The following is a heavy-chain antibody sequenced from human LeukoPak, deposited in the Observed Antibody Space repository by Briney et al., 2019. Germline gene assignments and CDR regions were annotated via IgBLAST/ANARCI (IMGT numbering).Heavy chain of an antibody. D-gene: IGHD6-19*01. CDR3: AREHHSSGGNYYYYYMDV. V-gene: IGHV4-38-2*02. CDR2: IYHSGST. CDR1: GYSISSGYY. Sequence: SETLSLTCTVSGYSISSGYYWGWIRQPPGKGLEWIGSIYHSGSTYYNPSLKSRVTISVDTSKNQFSLKLSSVTAADTAVYYCAREHHSSGGNYYYYYMDVWGKGTTVTISS. J-gene: IGHJ6*03.